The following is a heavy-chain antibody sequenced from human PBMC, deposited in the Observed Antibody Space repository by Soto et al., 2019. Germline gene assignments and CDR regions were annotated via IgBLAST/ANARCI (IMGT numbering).Heavy chain of an antibody. CDR2: ISAYNGNT. CDR1: GYTFTSYG. V-gene: IGHV1-18*01. Sequence: QVQLVQSGAEVKKPGASVKVSCKASGYTFTSYGISWVRQAPGQGLEWMGWISAYNGNTNYAQKLQGRVTMTTDTSTSTAYMELMSLRSDDTAVYYCARDQYYDYVWGSWPNYYYYGMDVWGQGTTVTVSS. J-gene: IGHJ6*02. D-gene: IGHD3-16*01. CDR3: ARDQYYDYVWGSWPNYYYYGMDV.